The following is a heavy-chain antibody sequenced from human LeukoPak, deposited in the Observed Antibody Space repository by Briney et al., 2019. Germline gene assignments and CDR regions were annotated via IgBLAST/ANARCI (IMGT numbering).Heavy chain of an antibody. D-gene: IGHD1-26*01. V-gene: IGHV4-34*01. J-gene: IGHJ5*02. CDR1: GGSFSGYY. CDR3: ARADFIVGALWAEYNWFDP. CDR2: INHSGST. Sequence: SETLSLTCAVYGGSFSGYYWSWIRQPPGKGLEWIGEINHSGSTNYNPSLKSRVTISVDTSKNQFSLKLSSVTAADTAVYYCARADFIVGALWAEYNWFDPWGQGTLVTVSS.